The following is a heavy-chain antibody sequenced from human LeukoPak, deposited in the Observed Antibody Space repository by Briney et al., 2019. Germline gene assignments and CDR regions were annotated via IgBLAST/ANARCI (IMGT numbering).Heavy chain of an antibody. J-gene: IGHJ6*02. Sequence: PGGSLRLSCAASGFTVTNAWMSWVCQAPGKGLEWHGRIKSKSDGGTIDYAAPVKGRCTISRDESKNTLYLQMNSLKTEDTAVYYCTRGPIQQWLYYGMDVWGHGPTVTVSS. CDR1: GFTVTNAW. D-gene: IGHD5-18*01. V-gene: IGHV3-15*01. CDR2: IKSKSDGGTI. CDR3: TRGPIQQWLYYGMDV.